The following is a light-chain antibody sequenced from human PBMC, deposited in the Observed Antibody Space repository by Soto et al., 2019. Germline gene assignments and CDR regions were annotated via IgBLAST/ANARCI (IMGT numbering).Light chain of an antibody. V-gene: IGLV2-14*01. CDR2: EVS. CDR1: SSDVGGYNY. J-gene: IGLJ1*01. CDR3: CSSGGSPTYV. Sequence: QSVLTQPASVSGSPGQSITISCTGTSSDVGGYNYVSWYQQHPGKAPKLMIYEVSNRPSGVSNRFSGSKSDNTASLTISGLQAEDEADYYCCSSGGSPTYVFGTGTKLTVL.